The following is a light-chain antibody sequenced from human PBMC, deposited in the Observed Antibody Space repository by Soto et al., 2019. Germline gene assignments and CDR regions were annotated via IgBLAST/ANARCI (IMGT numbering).Light chain of an antibody. CDR1: QNVLSN. J-gene: IGKJ5*01. CDR2: GAS. V-gene: IGKV3-15*01. Sequence: IVMTQSPSTLSVSPGERATLSCRASQNVLSNLAWYQQKPGQAPRLLIYGASTRATGLPARFSGSGSGTQFTLTISSRQSADFAVYDCQQYNNWPIPFGQGTRLEIK. CDR3: QQYNNWPIP.